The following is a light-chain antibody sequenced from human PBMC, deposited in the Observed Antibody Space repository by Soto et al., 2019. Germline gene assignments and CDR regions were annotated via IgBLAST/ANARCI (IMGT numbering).Light chain of an antibody. CDR1: QSISSY. CDR3: QQSYSNPRT. J-gene: IGKJ1*01. Sequence: DIQMTQSPSSLSASVGDRVTITCRASQSISSYLNWYHQKPGKAPKLLIYDASSLQSGVPSRFSGSGSGTDFTLTISSLQPEDFATYYCQQSYSNPRTFGQGTKVDIK. CDR2: DAS. V-gene: IGKV1-39*01.